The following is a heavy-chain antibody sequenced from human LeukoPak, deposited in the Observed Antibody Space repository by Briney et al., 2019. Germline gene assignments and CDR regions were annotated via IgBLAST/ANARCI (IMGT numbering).Heavy chain of an antibody. CDR2: ISYDGSNK. Sequence: GGSLRLSCAAPGFTFSSYGMHWVRQAPGKGLEWVAVISYDGSNKYYADSVKGRFTISRDNSKNTLYLQMNSLRAEDTAVYYCAKDRQTGGINWFDPWGQGTLVTVSS. CDR1: GFTFSSYG. V-gene: IGHV3-30*18. CDR3: AKDRQTGGINWFDP. D-gene: IGHD7-27*01. J-gene: IGHJ5*02.